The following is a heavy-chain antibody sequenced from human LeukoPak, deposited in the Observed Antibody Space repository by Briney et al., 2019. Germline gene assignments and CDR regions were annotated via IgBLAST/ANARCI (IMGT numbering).Heavy chain of an antibody. Sequence: PGGSLRLPCAASGFTVSSNYMSWVRQAPGKGLEWVSVIYSGGSTYYADSVKGRFTISRDNSKNTLYLQMNSLRAEDTAVYYCARIDIVATIYYYGMDVWGQGTTVTVSS. CDR2: IYSGGST. V-gene: IGHV3-66*01. CDR1: GFTVSSNY. J-gene: IGHJ6*02. CDR3: ARIDIVATIYYYGMDV. D-gene: IGHD5-12*01.